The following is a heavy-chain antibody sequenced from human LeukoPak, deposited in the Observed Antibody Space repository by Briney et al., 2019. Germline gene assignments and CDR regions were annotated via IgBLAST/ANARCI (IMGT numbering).Heavy chain of an antibody. V-gene: IGHV3-7*01. J-gene: IGHJ4*02. CDR3: ARDRWGYSYGGD. CDR2: IKEDGRQK. Sequence: GGSLRLSCAASGFTFSSYWMSWVRQAPGQGLEGVANIKEDGRQKYYVDSVKGRFTIYRDNAKNSLYLQMNRLRDEDTAVYYCARDRWGYSYGGDWGQGTLVTVSS. CDR1: GFTFSSYW. D-gene: IGHD5-18*01.